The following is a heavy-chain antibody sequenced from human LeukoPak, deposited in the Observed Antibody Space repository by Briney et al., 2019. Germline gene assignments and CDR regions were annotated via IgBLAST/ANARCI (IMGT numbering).Heavy chain of an antibody. CDR2: IYYSGST. CDR1: GGSISRGDYY. V-gene: IGHV4-30-4*01. Sequence: SETLSLTCTVSGGSISRGDYYWSWIRQPPGKGLEWIGYIYYSGSTYYNPSLKSRVTISVDTSKNQFSLKLSSVPAADTAVEYCAGGREVPAAIGYWGQGTLVTVSS. D-gene: IGHD2-2*02. CDR3: AGGREVPAAIGY. J-gene: IGHJ4*02.